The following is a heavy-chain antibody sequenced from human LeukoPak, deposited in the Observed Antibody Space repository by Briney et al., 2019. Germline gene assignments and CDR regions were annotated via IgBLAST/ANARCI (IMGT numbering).Heavy chain of an antibody. V-gene: IGHV3-9*01. CDR2: ISWNSGSI. CDR3: AKGQQLVLNDFDY. CDR1: GFTFDDYA. D-gene: IGHD6-13*01. J-gene: IGHJ4*02. Sequence: AGGSLRLSCAASGFTFDDYAMHWVRHAPGKGLEWVSGISWNSGSIGYADSVKGRFTISRDNAKNSLYLQMNSLRAEDTALYYCAKGQQLVLNDFDYWGQGTLVTVSS.